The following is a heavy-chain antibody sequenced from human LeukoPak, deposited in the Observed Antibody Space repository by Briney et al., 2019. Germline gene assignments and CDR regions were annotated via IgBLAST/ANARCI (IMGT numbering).Heavy chain of an antibody. CDR1: GGTFSSYA. Sequence: SVKVSCKASGGTFSSYAISWVRQAPGQGLEWMGRIIPIFGTANYAQEFQGRVTITTDESTSTAYMELSSLRSEDTAVYYCAAHYYDSSGYFDYWGQGTLVTVSS. V-gene: IGHV1-69*05. J-gene: IGHJ4*02. CDR3: AAHYYDSSGYFDY. CDR2: IIPIFGTA. D-gene: IGHD3-22*01.